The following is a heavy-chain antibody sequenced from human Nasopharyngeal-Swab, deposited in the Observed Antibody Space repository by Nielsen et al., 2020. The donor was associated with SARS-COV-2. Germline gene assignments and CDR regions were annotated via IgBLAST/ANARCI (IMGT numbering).Heavy chain of an antibody. CDR3: SRDLSGPFDF. CDR1: GFTLSTYW. Sequence: GGSLRLSCAASGFTLSTYWMHWVRQGPGKGLVWVARISPEGDVIDHADSVRGRLTISRDNARNTLYLQMNSLKAEDTAVYYCSRDLSGPFDFWGLGTLVTVSS. V-gene: IGHV3-74*01. J-gene: IGHJ4*02. D-gene: IGHD2-15*01. CDR2: ISPEGDVI.